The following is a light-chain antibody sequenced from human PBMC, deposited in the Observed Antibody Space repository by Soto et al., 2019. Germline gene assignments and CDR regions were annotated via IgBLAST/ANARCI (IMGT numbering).Light chain of an antibody. V-gene: IGKV1-5*03. CDR2: KAS. CDR3: QQYNSYSQT. CDR1: QTISSW. Sequence: DIQMTQSPSTLSGSVGYRFTITCRASQTISSWLAWYQQKPGKAPKLLIYKASTLKSGVPSRFSGSGSGTEFTLTISSLQPDDFATYYCQQYNSYSQTFGQGTRWIS. J-gene: IGKJ1*01.